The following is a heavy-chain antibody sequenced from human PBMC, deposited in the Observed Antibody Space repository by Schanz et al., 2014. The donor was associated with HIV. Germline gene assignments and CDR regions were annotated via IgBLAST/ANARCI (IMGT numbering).Heavy chain of an antibody. D-gene: IGHD6-13*01. Sequence: EVQLLESGGNLVHPGGSLRLSCAASGFTFRDSVVSWVRQAPGKGLEWIASISSTSTYRFYAGSVKGRFTISRDNSEDTLYLQINNLRVDDSAIYDWVKRGSEASSNTWYADSWGQGTLVTVSS. J-gene: IGHJ4*02. CDR2: ISSTSTYR. CDR3: VKRGSEASSNTWYADS. CDR1: GFTFRDSV. V-gene: IGHV3-23*01.